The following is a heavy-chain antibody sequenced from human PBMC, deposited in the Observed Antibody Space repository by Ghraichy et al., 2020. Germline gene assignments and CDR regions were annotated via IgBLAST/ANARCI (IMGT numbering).Heavy chain of an antibody. CDR1: GGSFSGYY. V-gene: IGHV4-34*01. Sequence: SETLSLTCAVYGGSFSGYYWSWIRQPPGKGLEWIGEINHSGSTNYNPSLKSRVTISVDTSKNQFSLKLSSVTAADTAVYYCASTSAQLWFSLTYDAFDIWGQGTMVTVSS. CDR2: INHSGST. CDR3: ASTSAQLWFSLTYDAFDI. J-gene: IGHJ3*02. D-gene: IGHD5-18*01.